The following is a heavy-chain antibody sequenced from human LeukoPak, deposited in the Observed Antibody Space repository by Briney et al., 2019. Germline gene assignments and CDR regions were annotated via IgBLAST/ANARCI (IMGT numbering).Heavy chain of an antibody. CDR1: GVTFSKYA. V-gene: IGHV3-23*01. CDR2: ISGSGGTT. CDR3: GKAGYTSSWPLEY. Sequence: PGGSLRLSCAASGVTFSKYAMSWVRQAPGKGLEWVSAISGSGGTTYYADSVKGRFTISRDNSKNTLYLQMNSLRAEDTAVYHCGKAGYTSSWPLEYWGQGTLVTVSS. D-gene: IGHD6-13*01. J-gene: IGHJ4*02.